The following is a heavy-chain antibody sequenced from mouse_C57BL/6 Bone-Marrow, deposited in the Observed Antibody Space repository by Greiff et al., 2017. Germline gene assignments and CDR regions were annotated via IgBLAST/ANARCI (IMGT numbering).Heavy chain of an antibody. D-gene: IGHD1-1*01. CDR2: IDPSDSYT. CDR3: AREVGFLYYFDF. CDR1: GYPFTSYW. J-gene: IGHJ2*01. Sequence: QVQLQQPGAELVKPGASVKLSCKASGYPFTSYWMQWVKQRPGQGLAWIGEIDPSDSYTNYNQKFKGKATLTVDTSSSTAYMQLSSLTSADSAVYYCAREVGFLYYFDFWGRGTTLPVTS. V-gene: IGHV1-50*01.